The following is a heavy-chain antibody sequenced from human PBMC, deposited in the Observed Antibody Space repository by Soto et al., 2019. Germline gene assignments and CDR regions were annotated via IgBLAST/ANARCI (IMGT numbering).Heavy chain of an antibody. V-gene: IGHV1-8*01. CDR2: MSPNSGNT. J-gene: IGHJ3*02. CDR1: KYTFTNYD. Sequence: ASVKVSCKASKYTFTNYDINWVRQATGQGLGWMGWMSPNSGNTDYAQKFHGRVTLTRNTSISTAYMEMRSLRSEDTAVFSCARVFEGYEPNDAFDIWGQGTMVTVSS. CDR3: ARVFEGYEPNDAFDI. D-gene: IGHD2-15*01.